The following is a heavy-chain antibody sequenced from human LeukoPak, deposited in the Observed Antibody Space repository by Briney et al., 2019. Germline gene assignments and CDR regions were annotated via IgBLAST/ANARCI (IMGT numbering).Heavy chain of an antibody. V-gene: IGHV3-23*01. J-gene: IGHJ4*02. CDR1: GFTFSSYG. D-gene: IGHD6-13*01. Sequence: GGSLRLSCAASGFTFSSYGMNWVRQAPGKGLEWVSAISNSGSGTYYADSVKGRFTISRDNSKNTLYLQMNSLRAEDTAVYYCGSYSTSWYDYWGQGTLVTVSS. CDR2: ISNSGSGT. CDR3: GSYSTSWYDY.